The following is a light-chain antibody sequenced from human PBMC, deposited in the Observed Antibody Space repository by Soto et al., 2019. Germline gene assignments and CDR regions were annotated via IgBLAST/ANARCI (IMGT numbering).Light chain of an antibody. J-gene: IGKJ5*01. Sequence: EIVMRQSPVTLSVSPGEGATLSCRASQGIGDTLAWYQHKPGQTPRLLIYDTSTRATGVPTRFSGSRSGTDFTLTITRLEPEDFAVYFCQQYDRSPITFGQGTRLEIK. CDR1: QGIGDT. CDR3: QQYDRSPIT. V-gene: IGKV3D-15*02. CDR2: DTS.